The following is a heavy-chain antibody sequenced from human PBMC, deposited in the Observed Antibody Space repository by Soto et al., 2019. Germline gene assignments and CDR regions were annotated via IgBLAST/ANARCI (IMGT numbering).Heavy chain of an antibody. CDR1: GGSISSYY. CDR2: IYYSGST. V-gene: IGHV4-59*08. CDR3: ARRYGYSFDY. Sequence: QVQLQESGPGLVKPSETLSLTCTVSGGSISSYYWSWIRQPPGKGLEWIGYIYYSGSTNYNPSLTNRGTISVDTSKNQFSLKLSSVTAADTAVYYCARRYGYSFDYWGQGTLVTVSS. J-gene: IGHJ4*02. D-gene: IGHD1-1*01.